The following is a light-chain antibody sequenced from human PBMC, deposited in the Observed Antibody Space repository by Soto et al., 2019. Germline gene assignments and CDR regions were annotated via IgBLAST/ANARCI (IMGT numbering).Light chain of an antibody. CDR2: RAS. J-gene: IGKJ1*01. V-gene: IGKV1-5*03. CDR1: QSTSRSL. Sequence: DIQITQSPSTLSGPVGDRVTITCLSQSTSRSLLAWYQQKPGQAPKLLIYRASNLKSGVPSRFSGSGSGTEFTLTISSLQPDDFAAYYCQQYDSYSEAFGQGTKVDIK. CDR3: QQYDSYSEA.